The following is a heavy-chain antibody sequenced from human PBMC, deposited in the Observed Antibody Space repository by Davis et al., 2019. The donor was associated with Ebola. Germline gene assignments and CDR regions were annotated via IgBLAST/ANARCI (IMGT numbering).Heavy chain of an antibody. CDR3: ARGVLWFGELPSYWFDP. Sequence: SLKISCAASGFTFDDYAMHWVRQAPGKGLEWVSGISWNSGSIGYADSVKGRFTISRHNSKNTLYLQMNSLRAEDTAVYYCARGVLWFGELPSYWFDPWGQGTLVTVSS. CDR1: GFTFDDYA. CDR2: ISWNSGSI. J-gene: IGHJ5*02. V-gene: IGHV3-9*01. D-gene: IGHD3-10*01.